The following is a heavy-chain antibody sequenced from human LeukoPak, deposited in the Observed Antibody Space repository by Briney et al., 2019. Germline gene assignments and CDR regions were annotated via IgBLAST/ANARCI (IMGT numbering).Heavy chain of an antibody. Sequence: SETLSLTCTVSGGSISSYYWSWIRQPPGKGLEWIGYIYYSGSTNYNPSLKSRVTISVDTSKNQFSLKLSSVTAADTAVYYCARHRYYYDSSGYYLYYFDYWGQGTLVTVSS. CDR3: ARHRYYYDSSGYYLYYFDY. CDR1: GGSISSYY. D-gene: IGHD3-22*01. J-gene: IGHJ4*02. CDR2: IYYSGST. V-gene: IGHV4-59*08.